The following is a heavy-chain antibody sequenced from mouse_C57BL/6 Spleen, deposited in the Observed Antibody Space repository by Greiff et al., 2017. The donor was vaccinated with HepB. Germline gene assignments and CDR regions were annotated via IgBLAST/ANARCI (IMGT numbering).Heavy chain of an antibody. J-gene: IGHJ2*01. Sequence: QVQLQQSGAELVKPGASVKISCKASGYAFSSYWMNWVKQRPGKGLEWIGQIYPGDGDTNYNGKFKGKATLTADKSSSTAYMQLSSLTSEDSAVYFCAREGYDYDLYFDYWGQGTTLTVSS. CDR2: IYPGDGDT. D-gene: IGHD2-4*01. CDR3: AREGYDYDLYFDY. CDR1: GYAFSSYW. V-gene: IGHV1-80*01.